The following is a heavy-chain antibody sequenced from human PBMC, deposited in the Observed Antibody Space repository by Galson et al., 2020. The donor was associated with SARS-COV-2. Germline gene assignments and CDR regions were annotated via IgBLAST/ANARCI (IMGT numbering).Heavy chain of an antibody. CDR1: GGSFSGYY. D-gene: IGHD2-15*01. V-gene: IGHV4-34*01. J-gene: IGHJ4*02. CDR2: INHSGST. CDR3: ARGLGRDGLGATFDY. Sequence: SETLSLTCAVYGGSFSGYYWSWIRQPPGKGLEWIGEINHSGSTNYNPSLKSRVTISVDRSKNQFSLKLRSVTAADTAVYYRARGLGRDGLGATFDYWGQGALVTVSS.